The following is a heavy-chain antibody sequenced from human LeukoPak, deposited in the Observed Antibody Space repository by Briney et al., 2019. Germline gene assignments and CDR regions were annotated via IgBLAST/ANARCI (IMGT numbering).Heavy chain of an antibody. CDR1: GGSISSNY. Sequence: SETLLLICTVSGGSISSNYRSWIRQPPGKGLEWIGYISNSGSTNYNPSLKSRVTISVDTSKHQFSLKLTSVTAADTAMYYCARVIYDSWNVYYYFDYWGQGTLVTVSS. D-gene: IGHD3-3*01. CDR2: ISNSGST. V-gene: IGHV4-59*08. J-gene: IGHJ4*02. CDR3: ARVIYDSWNVYYYFDY.